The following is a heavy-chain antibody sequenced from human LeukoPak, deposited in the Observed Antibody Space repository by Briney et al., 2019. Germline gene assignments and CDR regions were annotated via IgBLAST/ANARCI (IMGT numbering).Heavy chain of an antibody. J-gene: IGHJ6*02. CDR2: ISYDGSNK. CDR3: ARDPGQKYYYYYGMDV. CDR1: GFTFSSYA. V-gene: IGHV3-30-3*01. Sequence: GGSLRLSCAATGFTFSSYAMHWVRQAPGKGLEWVAVISYDGSNKYYADSVKGRFTISRDNSKNTLYLQMNSLRAKDTAVYYCARDPGQKYYYYYGMDVWGQGTTVTVSS.